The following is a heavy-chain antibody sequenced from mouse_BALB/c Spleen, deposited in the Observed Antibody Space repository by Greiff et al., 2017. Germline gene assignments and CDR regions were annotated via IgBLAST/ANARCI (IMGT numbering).Heavy chain of an antibody. V-gene: IGHV14-1*02. CDR3: ANGNYAFDY. CDR2: IDPENGNT. D-gene: IGHD2-1*01. J-gene: IGHJ2*01. Sequence: VHVKQSGAELVRPGALVKLSCKASGFNIKDYYMHWVKQRPEQGLEWIGWIDPENGNTIYDPKFQGKASITADTSSNTAYLQLSSLTSEDTAVYYCANGNYAFDYWGQGTTLTVSS. CDR1: GFNIKDYY.